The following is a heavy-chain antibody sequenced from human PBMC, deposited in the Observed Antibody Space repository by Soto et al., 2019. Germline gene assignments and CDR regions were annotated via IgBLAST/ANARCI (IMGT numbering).Heavy chain of an antibody. V-gene: IGHV3-30-3*01. D-gene: IGHD2-15*01. CDR3: ARDRAGSGWYYFDY. CDR2: ISYDGSNK. J-gene: IGHJ4*02. Sequence: QVQLVESGGGVVQPGRSLRLSGAASGFTFSSYAMHWVRQAPGKGLEWVAVISYDGSNKYYADSVKGRFTISRDNSKNTLYLQMNSLRAEDTAVYYCARDRAGSGWYYFDYWGQGTLVTVSS. CDR1: GFTFSSYA.